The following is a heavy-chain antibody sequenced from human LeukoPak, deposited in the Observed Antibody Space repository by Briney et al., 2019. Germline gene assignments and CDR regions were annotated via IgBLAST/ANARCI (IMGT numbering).Heavy chain of an antibody. D-gene: IGHD1-1*01. Sequence: GGSLRLSCIASGFTFNKYAMTWVRQAPGKGLEWISAISGSGGRTYYADSVKGRFTISRDSFKSTLYLQMNSLRAEDTALYYCANLNDYHYYGMGAWGQGTTVTVSS. J-gene: IGHJ6*02. CDR1: GFTFNKYA. V-gene: IGHV3-23*01. CDR3: ANLNDYHYYGMGA. CDR2: ISGSGGRT.